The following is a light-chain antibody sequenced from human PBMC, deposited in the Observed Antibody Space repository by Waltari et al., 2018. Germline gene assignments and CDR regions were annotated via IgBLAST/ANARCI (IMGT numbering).Light chain of an antibody. V-gene: IGKV3-11*01. J-gene: IGKJ4*01. CDR1: QIVGTN. CDR3: QQRYKWPHS. CDR2: DAF. Sequence: EIVLTQSPATLSLSAGERATLSCRASQIVGTNLAWYQKRPGQAPRLLIYDAFDRAACVPARFSGSSSGVEVTLTISSLEPEDSGVYFCQQRYKWPHSFGGGTKVEI.